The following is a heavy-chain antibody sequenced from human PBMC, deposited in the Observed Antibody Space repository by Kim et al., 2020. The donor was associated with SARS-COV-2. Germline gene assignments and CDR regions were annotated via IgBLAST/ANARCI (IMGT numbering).Heavy chain of an antibody. CDR1: GFTFSSYA. CDR3: ARDGGYSYGTYYFDY. Sequence: GRSLRLSCAASGFTFSSYAMHWVRQAPGKGLEWVAVISYDGSNKYYADSVKGRFTISRDNSKNTLYLQMNSLRAEDTAVYYCARDGGYSYGTYYFDYWGQGTLVTVSS. D-gene: IGHD5-18*01. CDR2: ISYDGSNK. V-gene: IGHV3-30*04. J-gene: IGHJ4*02.